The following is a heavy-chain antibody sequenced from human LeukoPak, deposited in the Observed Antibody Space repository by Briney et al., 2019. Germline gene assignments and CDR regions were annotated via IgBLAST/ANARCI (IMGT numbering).Heavy chain of an antibody. D-gene: IGHD6-13*01. CDR1: GGSISSYY. CDR3: ARLRAAAGLNYYYYYMDV. CDR2: IYTSGST. Sequence: SETLSLTCTVSGGSISSYYWSWIRQPAGKGLEWIGRIYTSGSTNYNPSLKSRVTMSVDTSKNQFSLKLSSVTAADTAVYYRARLRAAAGLNYYYYYMDVWGKGTTVTISS. J-gene: IGHJ6*03. V-gene: IGHV4-4*07.